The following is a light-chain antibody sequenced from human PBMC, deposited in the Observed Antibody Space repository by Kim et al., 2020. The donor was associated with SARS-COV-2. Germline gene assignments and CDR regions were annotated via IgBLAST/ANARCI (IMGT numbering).Light chain of an antibody. CDR2: QDS. Sequence: SYELTQPPSVSVSPGQTASITCSGDKLGDKYACWYQQKPGQSPVLVIYQDSKLPSGIPERFSGSNSGNTATLTISGTQAMDEADYYCQAWDSSTHVFGTGTKVT. CDR3: QAWDSSTHV. CDR1: KLGDKY. V-gene: IGLV3-1*01. J-gene: IGLJ1*01.